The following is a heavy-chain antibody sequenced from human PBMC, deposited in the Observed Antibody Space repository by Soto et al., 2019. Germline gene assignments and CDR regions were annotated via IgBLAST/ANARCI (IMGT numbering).Heavy chain of an antibody. D-gene: IGHD3-10*01. Sequence: GWSLRLSCAASGFTVSSNYMSWVRQAPGKGLEWVSVIYSGGSTYYADSVKGRFTISRHNSKNTLYLQMNSLRAEDTAVYYCARHITMVRGGSDYWGQGTLVTVSS. CDR2: IYSGGST. J-gene: IGHJ4*02. V-gene: IGHV3-53*04. CDR1: GFTVSSNY. CDR3: ARHITMVRGGSDY.